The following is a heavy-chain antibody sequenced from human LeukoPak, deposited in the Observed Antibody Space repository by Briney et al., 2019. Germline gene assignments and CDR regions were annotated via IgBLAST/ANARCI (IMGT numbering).Heavy chain of an antibody. CDR2: VNPNTGGT. Sequence: ASVKVSCKASGYTFTGYYINWVRQAPGQAPEWVGWVNPNTGGTRYAQKFQGRVTMTKDTSITTAFMELRGLTFDDTAVFYCVREAGPLDWGQGTLVTVSS. V-gene: IGHV1-2*02. CDR3: VREAGPLD. CDR1: GYTFTGYY. J-gene: IGHJ4*02.